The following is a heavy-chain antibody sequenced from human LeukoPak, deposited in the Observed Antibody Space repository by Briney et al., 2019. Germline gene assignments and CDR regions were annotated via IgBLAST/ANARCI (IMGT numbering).Heavy chain of an antibody. J-gene: IGHJ2*01. CDR3: AREVVTAGPTRWYFDL. CDR1: GFTVSSNY. V-gene: IGHV3-53*01. Sequence: PGGSLRLSCVVSGFTVSSNYMSWVRQAPGKGLEGVSVFYSGGSTYYADSVKGRFTISRDNSKNTLYLQMNSLRAEDTAVYYCAREVVTAGPTRWYFDLWGRGTLVTVSS. D-gene: IGHD2-21*02. CDR2: FYSGGST.